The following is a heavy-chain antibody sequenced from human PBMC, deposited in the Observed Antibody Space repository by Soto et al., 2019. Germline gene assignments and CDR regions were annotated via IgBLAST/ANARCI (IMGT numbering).Heavy chain of an antibody. CDR2: ISGSGGST. Sequence: VQLVESGGGLVKPGGSLRLSCAASGFTFSDYYMSWIRQAPGKGLEWVSAISGSGGSTYYADSVKGRFTISRDNSKNTLYLQMNSLRAEDTAVYYCAKDPYGDYIGYFQHWGQGTLVTVSS. V-gene: IGHV3-23*04. D-gene: IGHD4-17*01. CDR1: GFTFSDYY. J-gene: IGHJ1*01. CDR3: AKDPYGDYIGYFQH.